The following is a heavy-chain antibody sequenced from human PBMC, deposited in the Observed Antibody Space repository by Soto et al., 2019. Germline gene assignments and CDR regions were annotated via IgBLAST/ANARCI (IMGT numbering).Heavy chain of an antibody. D-gene: IGHD6-19*01. CDR1: GFTFSGYA. J-gene: IGHJ4*02. CDR3: SLIAVAGKGFDY. V-gene: IGHV3-30-3*01. Sequence: QVQLVESGGGVVQPGRSLRLSCAASGFTFSGYAMHWVRQAPGKGLEWVAVISYDGSNKYYADSVKGRFTISRDNSKNTLYLQMNSLRAEDTAVYYCSLIAVAGKGFDYWGQGTLVTVSS. CDR2: ISYDGSNK.